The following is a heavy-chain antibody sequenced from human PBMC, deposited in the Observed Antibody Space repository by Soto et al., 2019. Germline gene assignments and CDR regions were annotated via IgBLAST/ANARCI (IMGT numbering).Heavy chain of an antibody. J-gene: IGHJ4*02. V-gene: IGHV1-18*01. CDR2: ISAYNGNT. CDR3: ARESVVVPAADFDY. Sequence: ASVKVSCKASGYTFTSYGISWARQAPGQGLEWMGWISAYNGNTNYAQKLQGRVTMTTDTSTSTAYMELRSLRSDDTAVYYCARESVVVPAADFDYWGQGTLVTVSS. D-gene: IGHD2-2*01. CDR1: GYTFTSYG.